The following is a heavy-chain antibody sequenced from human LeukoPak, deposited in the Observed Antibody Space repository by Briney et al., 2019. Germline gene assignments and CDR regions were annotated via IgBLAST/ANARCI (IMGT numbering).Heavy chain of an antibody. CDR2: ISYDGSNK. CDR3: AKEGGSVKSYFDY. J-gene: IGHJ4*02. CDR1: GFTFSSYG. V-gene: IGHV3-30*18. Sequence: GGSLRLSCAASGFTFSSYGMHWVRQAPGKGLEWVAVISYDGSNKYYADSVKGRFTISRDNSKNTLYLQMNSLRTEDTALYYCAKEGGSVKSYFDYWGQGTLVTVSS. D-gene: IGHD5-12*01.